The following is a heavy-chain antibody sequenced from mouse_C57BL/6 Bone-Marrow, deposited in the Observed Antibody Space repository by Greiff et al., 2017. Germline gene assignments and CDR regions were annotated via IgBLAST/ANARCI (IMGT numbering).Heavy chain of an antibody. CDR1: GYTFTEYT. CDR2: FYPGSGSI. V-gene: IGHV1-62-2*01. D-gene: IGHD3-3*01. CDR3: ARHALTWDREYYYDY. Sequence: ESGAELVKPGASVKLSCKASGYTFTEYTIHWVKQRSGQGLEWIGWFYPGSGSIKYNEKFKDKATLTADKSSSTVYMERSRLTSEDSAVYFCARHALTWDREYYYDYWGQGTTLTVSS. J-gene: IGHJ2*01.